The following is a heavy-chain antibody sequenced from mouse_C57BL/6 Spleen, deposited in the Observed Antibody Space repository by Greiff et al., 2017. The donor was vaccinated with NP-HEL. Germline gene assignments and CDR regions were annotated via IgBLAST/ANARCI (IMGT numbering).Heavy chain of an antibody. Sequence: QVQLKESGAELMKPGASVKLSCKATGYTFTGYWIEWVKQRPGHGLEWIGEILPGSGSTNYNEKFKGKATFTADTSSNTAYMQLSSLTTEDSAIYYCARGEGTAQVPYYFDYWGQGTTLTVAS. CDR3: ARGEGTAQVPYYFDY. D-gene: IGHD3-2*02. CDR2: ILPGSGST. J-gene: IGHJ2*01. V-gene: IGHV1-9*01. CDR1: GYTFTGYW.